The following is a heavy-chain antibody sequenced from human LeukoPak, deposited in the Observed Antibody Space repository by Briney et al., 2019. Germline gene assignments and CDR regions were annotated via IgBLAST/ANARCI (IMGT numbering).Heavy chain of an antibody. CDR2: ISYDGSNK. CDR1: GIIFSSFA. D-gene: IGHD5-18*01. CDR3: AKDPGPRLQLWFPYYFDY. J-gene: IGHJ4*02. V-gene: IGHV3-30-3*01. Sequence: GGSLRLSCAVSGIIFSSFAMHWVRQAPGRGLEWVAGISYDGSNKYYADSVKGRFTISRDNSKNTLYLQMNSLRAEDTAVYYCAKDPGPRLQLWFPYYFDYWGQGTLVTVSS.